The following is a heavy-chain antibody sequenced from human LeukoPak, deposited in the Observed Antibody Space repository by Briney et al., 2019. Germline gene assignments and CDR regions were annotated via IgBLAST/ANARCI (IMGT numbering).Heavy chain of an antibody. J-gene: IGHJ6*02. CDR2: IYTSGST. CDR3: ARDSVVTMVRGLADYYYYYGMDV. V-gene: IGHV4-4*07. Sequence: SETLSLTCTVSGGSISSYYWSWIRQPAGKGLEGIGRIYTSGSTNYNPSLKSRVTMSVDTSKNQFSLKLSSVTAADTAVYYCARDSVVTMVRGLADYYYYYGMDVWGQGTTVTVSS. D-gene: IGHD3-10*01. CDR1: GGSISSYY.